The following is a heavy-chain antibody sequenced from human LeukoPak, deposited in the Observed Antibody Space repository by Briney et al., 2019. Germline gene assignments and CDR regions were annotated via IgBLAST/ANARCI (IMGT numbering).Heavy chain of an antibody. CDR2: IYHSGST. D-gene: IGHD2-15*01. CDR3: ARQACSGGSCYYHYYYYMDV. V-gene: IGHV4-38-2*01. J-gene: IGHJ6*03. CDR1: GYSISSGYY. Sequence: SETLSLTCAVSGYSISSGYYWGWIRQPPGKGLEWTRSIYHSGSTYYNPSLKSRVTISVDTSKNQFSLKLSSVTAADTAVYYCARQACSGGSCYYHYYYYMDVWGKGTTVTVSS.